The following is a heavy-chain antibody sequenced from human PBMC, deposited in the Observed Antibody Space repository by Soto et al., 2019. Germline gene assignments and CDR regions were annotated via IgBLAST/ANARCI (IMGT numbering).Heavy chain of an antibody. CDR3: ARDPIRYSATHRNWFDP. CDR2: IYRGGIT. V-gene: IGHV4-38-2*02. D-gene: IGHD1-1*01. CDR1: GYSISSGLY. Sequence: PSETLSLTCAVSGYSISSGLYWGWIRQPLGKGLEWIGTIYRGGITYYNPSLKSRVTISIDTSKNHFSLRLSSVTATDTAVYYCARDPIRYSATHRNWFDPWGQGTLVTVSS. J-gene: IGHJ5*02.